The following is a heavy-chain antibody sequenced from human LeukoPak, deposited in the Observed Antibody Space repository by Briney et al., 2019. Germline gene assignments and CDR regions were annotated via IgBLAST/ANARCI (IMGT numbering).Heavy chain of an antibody. CDR3: ASVGAFDI. CDR1: GGSISSGSYY. Sequence: SETLSLTCTVSGGSISSGSYYWSWIRQPAGKGLEWIGRIYTSGSTNYNPSLKSRVTISVDTSKNQFSLKLSSVTAADTAVYYCASVGAFDIWGQGTMVTVSS. CDR2: IYTSGST. J-gene: IGHJ3*02. V-gene: IGHV4-61*02. D-gene: IGHD1-26*01.